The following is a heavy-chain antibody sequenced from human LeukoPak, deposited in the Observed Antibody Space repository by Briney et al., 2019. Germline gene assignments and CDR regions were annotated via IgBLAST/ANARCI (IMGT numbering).Heavy chain of an antibody. CDR3: ARARGYYDSSGYYYGPRRGAFDI. V-gene: IGHV1-2*02. J-gene: IGHJ3*02. Sequence: ASVKVSCKASGYTFTGYYMHWVRQAPGQGLEWMGWINPNSGGTNYAQKFQGGVTMTRDTSISTAYMELSRLRSDDTAVYYCARARGYYDSSGYYYGPRRGAFDIWGQGTMVTVSS. CDR1: GYTFTGYY. CDR2: INPNSGGT. D-gene: IGHD3-22*01.